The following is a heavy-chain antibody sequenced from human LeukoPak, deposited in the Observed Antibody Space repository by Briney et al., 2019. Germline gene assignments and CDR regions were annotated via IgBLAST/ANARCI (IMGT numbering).Heavy chain of an antibody. CDR2: IYYSGST. Sequence: SETLSLTCTVSGGSISSSSYYWGWIRQPPGKGLEWIGSIYYSGSTYYNPSLKSRVTISVDTSKNQFSLKLSSVTAAHTAVYYCARHAVVVAAKGAFDIWGQGTMVTVSS. CDR3: ARHAVVVAAKGAFDI. J-gene: IGHJ3*02. D-gene: IGHD2-15*01. V-gene: IGHV4-39*01. CDR1: GGSISSSSYY.